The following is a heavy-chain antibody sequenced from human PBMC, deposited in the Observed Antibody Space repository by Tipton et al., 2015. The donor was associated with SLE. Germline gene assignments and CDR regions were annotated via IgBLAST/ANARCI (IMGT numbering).Heavy chain of an antibody. Sequence: GLVKPSETLSLSCIVSGATMRTYYWSWIRQPPGKTLEWIGYIYSGGSTYYNPSLKSRVTISVDTSKSQFSLKLTSVTAADTAVYYCARDWGGGALDFWGQGTLVTVSS. CDR2: IYSGGST. J-gene: IGHJ4*02. CDR3: ARDWGGGALDF. D-gene: IGHD2-21*01. CDR1: GATMRTYY. V-gene: IGHV4-4*08.